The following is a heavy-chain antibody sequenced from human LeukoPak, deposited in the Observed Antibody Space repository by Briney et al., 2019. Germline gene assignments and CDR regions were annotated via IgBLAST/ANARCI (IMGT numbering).Heavy chain of an antibody. D-gene: IGHD3-3*01. V-gene: IGHV3-53*01. CDR3: ASDLDGITIFGVVTTPDDY. CDR2: IYSGGNS. CDR1: GFTVSNNY. Sequence: GGSLRLSCAASGFTVSNNYMSWVRQAPGKGLEWVSVIYSGGNSYYADSVKGRFTISRDSSKNTLYLQMNSLTAEDTAVYYCASDLDGITIFGVVTTPDDYWGQGTLVTVSS. J-gene: IGHJ4*02.